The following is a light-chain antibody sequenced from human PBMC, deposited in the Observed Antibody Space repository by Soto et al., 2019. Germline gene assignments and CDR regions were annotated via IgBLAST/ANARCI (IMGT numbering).Light chain of an antibody. J-gene: IGKJ4*01. V-gene: IGKV3-20*01. Sequence: EIVLTQSPGTLSLSPGERATLSCRASQSVSSSYLAWYQQKPGQAPRLLIYGPSSRATGIPDRFSASGSGTAFALSIGRLEPEDFAVYYCQQYGGSPKLTFGGGTKVEIK. CDR3: QQYGGSPKLT. CDR2: GPS. CDR1: QSVSSSY.